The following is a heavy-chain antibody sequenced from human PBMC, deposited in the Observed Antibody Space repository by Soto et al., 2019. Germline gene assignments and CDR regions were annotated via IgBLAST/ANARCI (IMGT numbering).Heavy chain of an antibody. Sequence: SETLSLTCAVYGGSFSGYYWSWIRQPPGKGLEWIGEINHSGSTNYNPSLKSRVTISVDTSKNQFSLKLSSVTAADTAVYYCRGSSFYYYYYYGMDVWGKGTTVTVSS. V-gene: IGHV4-34*01. CDR1: GGSFSGYY. CDR3: RGSSFYYYYYYGMDV. CDR2: INHSGST. J-gene: IGHJ6*04. D-gene: IGHD6-6*01.